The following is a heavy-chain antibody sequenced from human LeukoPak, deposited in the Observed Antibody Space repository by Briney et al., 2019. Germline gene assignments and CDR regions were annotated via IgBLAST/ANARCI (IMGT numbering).Heavy chain of an antibody. Sequence: GGSLRLSCAASGFTFSGYYMSWIRQAPGKGLEWVSYISSSGSTIYYADSVKGRFTISRDNAKNSLYLQMNSLRAEDTAVYYCATAKSPHSGSWYPFFDYWGQGTLVTVSS. CDR2: ISSSGSTI. D-gene: IGHD6-13*01. V-gene: IGHV3-11*04. CDR3: ATAKSPHSGSWYPFFDY. CDR1: GFTFSGYY. J-gene: IGHJ4*02.